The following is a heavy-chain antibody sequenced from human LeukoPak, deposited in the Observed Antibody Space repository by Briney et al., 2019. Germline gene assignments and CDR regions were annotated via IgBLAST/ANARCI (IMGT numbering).Heavy chain of an antibody. J-gene: IGHJ4*02. Sequence: GRSLRLSCAASGFTFSSYGMHWVHQAPGKGLEWVAVISYDGSNKYYADSVKGRFTISRDNSKNTLYLQMNSLRAEDTAVYYCAKDHYYDRRNYFDYWGQGTLVTVSS. V-gene: IGHV3-30*18. CDR3: AKDHYYDRRNYFDY. CDR1: GFTFSSYG. D-gene: IGHD3-22*01. CDR2: ISYDGSNK.